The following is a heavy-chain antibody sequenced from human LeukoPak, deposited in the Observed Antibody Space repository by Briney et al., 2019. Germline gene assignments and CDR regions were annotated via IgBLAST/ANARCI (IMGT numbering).Heavy chain of an antibody. D-gene: IGHD3-22*01. CDR1: GGSISSSSYY. Sequence: PSETLSLTCTVSGGSISSSSYYWGWIRQPPGKGLEWIGSIYYSGSTYYNPSLKSRVTISVDTSKNQFSLKLSSVTAADTAVYYCARVRRYYDSSGYSSPGYYFDYWGQGTLVTVSS. V-gene: IGHV4-39*07. CDR3: ARVRRYYDSSGYSSPGYYFDY. J-gene: IGHJ4*02. CDR2: IYYSGST.